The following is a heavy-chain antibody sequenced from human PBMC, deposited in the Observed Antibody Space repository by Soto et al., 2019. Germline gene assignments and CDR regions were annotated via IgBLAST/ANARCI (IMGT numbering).Heavy chain of an antibody. Sequence: GGSLTLSCAASGFTFNIYSMIWVRQAPWKGLEWVSAISGSGGGTYYADSVEGRFTISRDNSNNTLYLQMSSLRAEDTAVYYCAKCGCDSSGSLLRYFQHWGQGTLVTVSS. CDR1: GFTFNIYS. CDR2: ISGSGGGT. J-gene: IGHJ1*01. D-gene: IGHD3-22*01. CDR3: AKCGCDSSGSLLRYFQH. V-gene: IGHV3-23*01.